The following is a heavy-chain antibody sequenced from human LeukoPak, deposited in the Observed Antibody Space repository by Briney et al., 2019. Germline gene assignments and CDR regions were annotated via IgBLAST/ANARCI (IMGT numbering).Heavy chain of an antibody. D-gene: IGHD3-22*01. CDR3: ARALNYYDSSGYLALDAFDI. V-gene: IGHV1-8*03. J-gene: IGHJ3*02. CDR1: GYTFTSYD. Sequence: VASVKVSCKASGYTFTSYDINWVRQATGQGLEWMGWMNPNSGNTGYAQKFQGRVTITRNTSISTAYMELSSLRSEDTAVYYCARALNYYDSSGYLALDAFDIWGQGTMVTVSS. CDR2: MNPNSGNT.